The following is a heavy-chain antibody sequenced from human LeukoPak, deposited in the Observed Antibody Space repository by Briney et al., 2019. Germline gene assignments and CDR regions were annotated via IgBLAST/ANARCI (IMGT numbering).Heavy chain of an antibody. D-gene: IGHD3-10*01. Sequence: SETLSLTCAVYGGSFSGYYWSRIRQPPGKGLEWIGEINHSGSTNYSPSLKSRVTISVDTSKNQFSLKLSSVTAADTAVYYCARAPPSYYGSGSYYPWGQGTLVTVSS. V-gene: IGHV4-34*01. CDR1: GGSFSGYY. J-gene: IGHJ5*02. CDR3: ARAPPSYYGSGSYYP. CDR2: INHSGST.